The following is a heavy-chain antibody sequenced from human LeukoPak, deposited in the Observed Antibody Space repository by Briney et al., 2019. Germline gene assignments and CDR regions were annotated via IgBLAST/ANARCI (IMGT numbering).Heavy chain of an antibody. Sequence: SETLSLTCAVYGGSFSVYYWSWIRQPPGKGLEWIGEINHSGSTNYNPSLKSRVTISVDTSKNQFSLKLSSVTAADTAVYYCARGFYDSSGYYFDYWGQGTLVTVSS. CDR2: INHSGST. CDR1: GGSFSVYY. J-gene: IGHJ4*02. CDR3: ARGFYDSSGYYFDY. V-gene: IGHV4-34*01. D-gene: IGHD3-22*01.